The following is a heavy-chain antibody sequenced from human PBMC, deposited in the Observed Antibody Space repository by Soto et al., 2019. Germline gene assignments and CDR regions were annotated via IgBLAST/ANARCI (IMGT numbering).Heavy chain of an antibody. V-gene: IGHV4-61*01. CDR2: IYYTGST. J-gene: IGHJ4*02. CDR3: ASYSSGWYDVSY. CDR1: GGSVSSGNYY. D-gene: IGHD6-19*01. Sequence: QVQLQESGPGLVKPSETLSLTCTVSGGSVSSGNYYWSWIRQPPGKALEWIGYIYYTGSTNYNPSLMRRVTLSVDTSKNQFSLTLSSVTAAATAVYYCASYSSGWYDVSYWGQGTLVTVSS.